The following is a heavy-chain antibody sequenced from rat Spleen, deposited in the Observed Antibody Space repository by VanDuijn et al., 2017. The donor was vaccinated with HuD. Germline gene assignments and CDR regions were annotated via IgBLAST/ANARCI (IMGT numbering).Heavy chain of an antibody. CDR3: ARYQSSYMGGYYFDY. J-gene: IGHJ2*01. CDR2: ISYSGST. Sequence: EVQLQESGPGLVKPSQSLSLTCSVTGYSITSNYWGWIRKFPGNKMEWMGYISYSGSTSYNPSLKSRISITRDTSKNQFFLQLNSVTTEDTATYYCARYQSSYMGGYYFDYWGQGVMVTVSS. CDR1: GYSITSNY. V-gene: IGHV3-1*01. D-gene: IGHD1-2*01.